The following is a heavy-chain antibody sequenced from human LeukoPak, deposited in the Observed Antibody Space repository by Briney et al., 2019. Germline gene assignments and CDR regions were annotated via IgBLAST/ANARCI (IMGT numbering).Heavy chain of an antibody. D-gene: IGHD3-22*01. Sequence: GGSLRLSCAASGFTFDDYGMSWVRQAPGKGLEWVSGINWNGGSTGYADSVKGRFTIPRDNAKNSLYLQMNSLRAEDTALYYCARAPSVLITSHFDYWGQGTLVTVSS. J-gene: IGHJ4*02. CDR2: INWNGGST. CDR3: ARAPSVLITSHFDY. V-gene: IGHV3-20*04. CDR1: GFTFDDYG.